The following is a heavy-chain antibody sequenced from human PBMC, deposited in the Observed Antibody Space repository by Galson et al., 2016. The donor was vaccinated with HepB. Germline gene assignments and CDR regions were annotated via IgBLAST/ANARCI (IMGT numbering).Heavy chain of an antibody. CDR3: ARLECSGASRWFGY. Sequence: PALVKPTQTLTLTCTFPGFSLRTHGMCVSWIRQPPGKALEWLGRIDWDGITYYRTSLEDRLAFSRDTSKNQVVLTMTNMDPVDTATYYCARLECSGASRWFGYWGQGTLVTVSS. D-gene: IGHD2-2*01. V-gene: IGHV2-70*11. CDR1: GFSLRTHGMC. CDR2: IDWDGIT. J-gene: IGHJ4*02.